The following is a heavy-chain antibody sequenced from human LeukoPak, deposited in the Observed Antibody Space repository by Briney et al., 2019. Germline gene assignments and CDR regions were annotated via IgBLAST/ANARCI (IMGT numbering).Heavy chain of an antibody. J-gene: IGHJ4*02. CDR3: AREAASLVRGIMSANDY. D-gene: IGHD3-10*01. V-gene: IGHV3-7*01. Sequence: TGGSLRLSCAASGFTFSSYWMTWVRQAPGKGLEWVANIKKDGSEKTYVDSVKGQFTISRDNAKNSLYLQMNSLRGEDTAPYYCAREAASLVRGIMSANDYWGQGTLVTVSS. CDR1: GFTFSSYW. CDR2: IKKDGSEK.